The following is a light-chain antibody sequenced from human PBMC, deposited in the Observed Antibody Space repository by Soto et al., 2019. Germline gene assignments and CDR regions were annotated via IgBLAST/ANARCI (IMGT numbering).Light chain of an antibody. CDR1: QNILYSSNNKNY. V-gene: IGKV4-1*01. CDR2: WAS. Sequence: DIVMTQSPDSLAVSLGERATINCKSSQNILYSSNNKNYLAWYQQKPGQPPKLLIYWASTRESGVPDRFSGSGSETDFTLTISSLQAEDVAIYYCQQYYSSPTWTFGQGTKVDIK. J-gene: IGKJ1*01. CDR3: QQYYSSPTWT.